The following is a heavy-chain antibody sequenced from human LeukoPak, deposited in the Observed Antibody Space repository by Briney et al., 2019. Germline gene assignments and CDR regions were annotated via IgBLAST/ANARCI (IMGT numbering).Heavy chain of an antibody. CDR3: ARHVRPGGNHDY. CDR1: GVSISSRY. V-gene: IGHV4-59*11. Sequence: SETLSLTCSVAGVSISSRYWSWIRRPPGRGLEWIGYASVTGNPDYNLSLKSRVTISVDTSKNQFSLRLTSVTAADTAIYYCARHVRPGGNHDYWGQGTLVTVSS. J-gene: IGHJ4*02. D-gene: IGHD4-23*01. CDR2: ASVTGNP.